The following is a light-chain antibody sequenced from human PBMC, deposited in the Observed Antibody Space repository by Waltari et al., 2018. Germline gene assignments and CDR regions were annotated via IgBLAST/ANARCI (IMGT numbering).Light chain of an antibody. Sequence: SSELTQDPAVSVALGQTVRITCQGDSLRQSFASWYQQKPGQAPVLSVFGVGNRPEGITDLFSGSNSGHTAFLTVTGAQADDKADYYCNSRDISGNHWVFGGGTRLTVL. CDR3: NSRDISGNHWV. J-gene: IGLJ3*02. CDR2: GVG. V-gene: IGLV3-19*01. CDR1: SLRQSF.